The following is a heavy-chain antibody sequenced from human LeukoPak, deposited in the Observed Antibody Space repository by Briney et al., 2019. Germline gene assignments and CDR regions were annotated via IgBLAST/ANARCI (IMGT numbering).Heavy chain of an antibody. V-gene: IGHV1-46*01. J-gene: IGHJ5*02. CDR3: ARNRCSSTSCHLPPSFDP. CDR2: INPSGGST. D-gene: IGHD2-2*01. Sequence: ASVTVSFKASGYTFTSYYMHWVRQAPGQGLEWMGIINPSGGSTSYAQKFQGRVTMTRDMSTSTVYMELSSLSSEDTAVYYCARNRCSSTSCHLPPSFDPWGQGTLVTVSS. CDR1: GYTFTSYY.